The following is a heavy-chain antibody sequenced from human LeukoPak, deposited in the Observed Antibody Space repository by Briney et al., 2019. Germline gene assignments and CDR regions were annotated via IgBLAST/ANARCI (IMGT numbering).Heavy chain of an antibody. V-gene: IGHV3-30*18. D-gene: IGHD5-12*01. CDR3: AKGGPGYSGYDYYYYGMDV. CDR1: GFTFSSYG. J-gene: IGHJ6*02. CDR2: ISYDGSNK. Sequence: PGGSLRLSCAAAGFTFSSYGMRWVRQAPGKGLEWVAVISYDGSNKYYADSVKGRFTIYRDNSKNTLYLQMNSLRAEDTAVYYCAKGGPGYSGYDYYYYGMDVWGQGTTVTVSS.